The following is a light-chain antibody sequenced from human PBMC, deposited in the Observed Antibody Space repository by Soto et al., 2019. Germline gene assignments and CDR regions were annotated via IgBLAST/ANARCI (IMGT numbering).Light chain of an antibody. CDR3: SSYTTTSTLHLV. CDR1: SSDVGGYNY. CDR2: DVS. Sequence: QSALTQPASVSGSPGQSITITCTGTSSDVGGYNYVSWYQQHPGKATNLMIYDVSNRPSGVSNRFSGSKSGNTASLTISGLQAEAEADYYCSSYTTTSTLHLVFGGGTKLAVL. J-gene: IGLJ2*01. V-gene: IGLV2-14*01.